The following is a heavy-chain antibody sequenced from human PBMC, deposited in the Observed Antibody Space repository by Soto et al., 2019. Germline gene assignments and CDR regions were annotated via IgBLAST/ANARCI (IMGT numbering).Heavy chain of an antibody. D-gene: IGHD3-3*01. V-gene: IGHV1-69*12. CDR3: ATQFRSGQSRAYYNGMDV. Sequence: QVQLVQSGAEVKKPGSSVKVSCKASGGTFSSYAISWVRQAPGQGLEWMGGIIPIFGTANYAQKFQGRVTITADESTSTAYMALSSLRSEDTAVDYCATQFRSGQSRAYYNGMDVWGQGTTVTVSS. CDR2: IIPIFGTA. J-gene: IGHJ6*02. CDR1: GGTFSSYA.